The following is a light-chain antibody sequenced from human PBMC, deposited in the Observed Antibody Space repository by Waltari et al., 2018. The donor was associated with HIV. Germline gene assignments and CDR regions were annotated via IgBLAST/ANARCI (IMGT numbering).Light chain of an antibody. Sequence: DIVMAQSPDSLAVSLGERATINCKSSQSILYTSNNQNYLAWYQQKPGQPPKLLIYWASSRESRVPDRFSGSGSGTEFTLTITSLQAEDVAVYYCQQYYITPWTFGQGTKVEIK. CDR2: WAS. J-gene: IGKJ1*01. V-gene: IGKV4-1*01. CDR3: QQYYITPWT. CDR1: QSILYTSNNQNY.